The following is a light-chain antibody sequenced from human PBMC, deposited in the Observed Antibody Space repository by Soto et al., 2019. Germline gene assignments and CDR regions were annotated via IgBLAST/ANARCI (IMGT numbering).Light chain of an antibody. CDR1: SSDVGGYNY. J-gene: IGLJ1*01. V-gene: IGLV2-14*01. CDR3: SSYKSRSSGV. CDR2: EVI. Sequence: QSALTQPASVSGSPGQSITISCTGTSSDVGGYNYVSWYQQHPGKAPKLMIYEVINRRFWVSNRSSGPKSGNTASLTISALHAEDEADYYCSSYKSRSSGVFGPRPKVT.